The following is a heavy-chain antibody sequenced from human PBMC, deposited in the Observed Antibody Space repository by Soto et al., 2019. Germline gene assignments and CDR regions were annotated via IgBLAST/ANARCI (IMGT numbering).Heavy chain of an antibody. CDR2: INHSGST. J-gene: IGHJ4*02. V-gene: IGHV4-34*01. CDR1: GGSFSGYY. CDR3: ARDIHSSSWYGGLDY. Sequence: QVQLQQWGAGLLKPSETLSLTCAVYGGSFSGYYWSWIRQPPGKGLEWIGEINHSGSTNYNPSLKSRVTISVDTSKNQFSLKLSSVTAADTAVYYCARDIHSSSWYGGLDYWGQGTLVTVSS. D-gene: IGHD6-13*01.